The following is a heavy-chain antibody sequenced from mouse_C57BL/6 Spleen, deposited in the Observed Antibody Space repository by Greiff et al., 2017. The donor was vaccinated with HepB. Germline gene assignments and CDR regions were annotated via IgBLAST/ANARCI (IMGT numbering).Heavy chain of an antibody. CDR3: GVTTVVDYAMDY. D-gene: IGHD1-1*01. J-gene: IGHJ4*01. V-gene: IGHV1-61*01. CDR1: GYTFTSYW. CDR2: IYPSDSET. Sequence: QVQLKQSGAELVRPGSSVKLSCKASGYTFTSYWMDWVKQRPGQGLEWIGNIYPSDSETHYNQKFKDKATLTVDKSSSTAYMQLSSLTSEDSAVYYCGVTTVVDYAMDYWGQGTSVTVSS.